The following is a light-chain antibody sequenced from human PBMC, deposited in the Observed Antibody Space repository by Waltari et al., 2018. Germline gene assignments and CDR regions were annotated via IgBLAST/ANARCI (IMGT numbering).Light chain of an antibody. CDR3: QQYGSSPWT. V-gene: IGKV3-20*01. CDR1: QSVSSNY. CDR2: GAS. J-gene: IGKJ1*01. Sequence: EIVLTQSAGTLSLSPGERATLSCRASQSVSSNYLAWYQQKPGQAPRLLIYGASRRATGIPDRFSGSGSGTDFTLTISRLEPEDFAVYYCQQYGSSPWTFGQGTKVEIK.